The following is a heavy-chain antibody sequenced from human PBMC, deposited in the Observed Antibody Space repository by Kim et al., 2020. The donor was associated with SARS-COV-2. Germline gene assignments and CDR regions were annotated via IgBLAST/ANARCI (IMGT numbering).Heavy chain of an antibody. CDR3: ARDHYSGYDSSIFDY. CDR2: INPNSGGT. D-gene: IGHD5-12*01. J-gene: IGHJ4*02. Sequence: ASVKVSCKASGYTFTGYYMHWVRQAPGQGLEWMGRINPNSGGTNYAQKFQGRVTMTRDTSISTAYMELSRLRSDDTAVYYCARDHYSGYDSSIFDYWGQGTLVTVSS. CDR1: GYTFTGYY. V-gene: IGHV1-2*06.